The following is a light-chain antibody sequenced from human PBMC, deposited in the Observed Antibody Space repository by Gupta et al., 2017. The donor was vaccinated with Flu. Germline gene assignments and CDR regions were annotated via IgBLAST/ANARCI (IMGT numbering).Light chain of an antibody. J-gene: IGKJ4*01. Sequence: DIQLTQSPSFLSASVGDRVTITCRASQGISSYLAWYQQKPGKAPKLLIYAKSTLKRGVPSRFSGSGSGTEYTLTISSLQAEDFSTYFCQQLNIYPFTFGGGTKVEIK. CDR3: QQLNIYPFT. CDR1: QGISSY. CDR2: AKS. V-gene: IGKV1-9*01.